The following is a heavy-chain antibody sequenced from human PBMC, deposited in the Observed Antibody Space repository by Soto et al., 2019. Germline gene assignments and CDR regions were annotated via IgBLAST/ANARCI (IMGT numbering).Heavy chain of an antibody. CDR2: TRNKANSYAA. V-gene: IGHV3-72*01. D-gene: IGHD1-1*01. CDR1: GLRFSDYY. J-gene: IGHJ1*01. Sequence: GGSLRLSCAASGLRFSDYYMDWVRQLPGMGLEWVGRTRNKANSYAAEYAPSVRGRFTISRHDSEDSMFLQLNSLKTEDTAAYYCARDTGGRYDFWGQGALVIVSS. CDR3: ARDTGGRYDF.